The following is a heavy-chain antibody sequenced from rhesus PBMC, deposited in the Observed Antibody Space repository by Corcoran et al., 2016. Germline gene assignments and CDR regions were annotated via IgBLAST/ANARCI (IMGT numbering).Heavy chain of an antibody. J-gene: IGHJ4*01. CDR1: GYSITGYY. Sequence: QVQLQESGPGLVKPSETLSLTCAVSGYSITGYYWSWIRTAQGKGLEWIGYITYSGSTSYNPSLKSRVTISRDTSKNQFSLKLSSVTAADTAVYYCARAGSYYFDYWGQGVLVTVSS. D-gene: IGHD3-16*01. CDR3: ARAGSYYFDY. CDR2: ITYSGST. V-gene: IGHV4-122*02.